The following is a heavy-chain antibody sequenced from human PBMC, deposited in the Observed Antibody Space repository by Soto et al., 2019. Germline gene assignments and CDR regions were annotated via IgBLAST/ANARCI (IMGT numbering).Heavy chain of an antibody. CDR2: TRNKANGYTT. D-gene: IGHD1-20*01. Sequence: GGSLRLSCAASGFTLSDHYMDWVRQAPGKGLEWVGRTRNKANGYTTEYAASVKGRFTISRDDSKNSLYLQMNSLKTEDTAVYYCTRGTPTITGARPYMDVWGKGTTVTVSS. CDR1: GFTLSDHY. V-gene: IGHV3-72*01. CDR3: TRGTPTITGARPYMDV. J-gene: IGHJ6*03.